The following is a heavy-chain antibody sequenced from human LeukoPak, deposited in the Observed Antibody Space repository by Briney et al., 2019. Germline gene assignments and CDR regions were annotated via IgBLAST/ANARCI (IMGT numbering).Heavy chain of an antibody. CDR1: GFTFTTYG. V-gene: IGHV3-23*01. J-gene: IGHJ4*02. CDR3: AREILSYDSSGYYCRGVDY. CDR2: ISGSGGST. Sequence: PGGSLRLSCAVSGFTFTTYGMSWVRQPPGKGLEWVSAISGSGGSTYYADSVKGRFTISRDNSKNTLYLQMNSLRAEDTAVYYCAREILSYDSSGYYCRGVDYWGQGTLVTVSS. D-gene: IGHD3-22*01.